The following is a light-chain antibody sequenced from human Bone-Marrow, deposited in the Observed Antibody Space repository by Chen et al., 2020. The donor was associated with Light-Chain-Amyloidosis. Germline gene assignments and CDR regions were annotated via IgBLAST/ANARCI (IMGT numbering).Light chain of an antibody. J-gene: IGLJ3*02. CDR2: DDS. Sequence: YVLTQPSSLSLAPGQTGTSTCGGNNIGSTSVHWYQQTPGQAPLLVVYDDSDRPSGIPERLSGSNAGNTATLTISRVEAGDEADYYGQVWDRSSDRPVFGGGTKLTVL. V-gene: IGLV3-21*02. CDR1: NIGSTS. CDR3: QVWDRSSDRPV.